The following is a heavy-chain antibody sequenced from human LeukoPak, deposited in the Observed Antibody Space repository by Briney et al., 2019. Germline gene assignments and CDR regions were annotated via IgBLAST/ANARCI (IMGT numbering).Heavy chain of an antibody. CDR2: IWYDGSNK. J-gene: IGHJ5*02. D-gene: IGHD3-22*01. Sequence: PGGSLRLSCAASGFTFSSYGMHWVRQAPGNGLEWVAVIWYDGSNKYYADSVKGRFTISRDNSKNTLYLQMNSLRAEDTAVYYCARVFIPYDRSGYNWFDPWGQGTLVTVSS. V-gene: IGHV3-33*01. CDR1: GFTFSSYG. CDR3: ARVFIPYDRSGYNWFDP.